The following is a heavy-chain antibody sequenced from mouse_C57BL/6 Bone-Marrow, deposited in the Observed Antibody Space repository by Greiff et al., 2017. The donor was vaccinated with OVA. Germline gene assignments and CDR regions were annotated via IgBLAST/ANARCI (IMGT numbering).Heavy chain of an antibody. V-gene: IGHV1-5*01. CDR2: IYPGNSDT. CDR1: GYTFTSYW. CDR3: TRDLLWLRRGYWYFDV. Sequence: VQLKESGPVLARPGASVKMSCKTSGYTFTSYWMHWVKQRPGQGLEWIGAIYPGNSDTSYNQKFKGKAKLTAVTSASTAYMELSSLTNEDSAVYYCTRDLLWLRRGYWYFDVWGTGTTVTVSS. D-gene: IGHD2-2*01. J-gene: IGHJ1*03.